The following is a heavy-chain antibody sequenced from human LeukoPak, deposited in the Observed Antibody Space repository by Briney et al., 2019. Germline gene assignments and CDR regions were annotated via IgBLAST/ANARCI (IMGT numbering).Heavy chain of an antibody. D-gene: IGHD5-18*01. CDR2: INPSGGST. CDR1: GYTFTGYY. Sequence: ASVKVSCKASGYTFTGYYMHWVRQAPGQGLEWMGIINPSGGSTSCAQKFQGRVTMTRDTSTSTVFMELSSLRSEDTAVYYCARGVDTTRGLWLYGMDVWGQGTTVTVSS. CDR3: ARGVDTTRGLWLYGMDV. V-gene: IGHV1-46*01. J-gene: IGHJ6*02.